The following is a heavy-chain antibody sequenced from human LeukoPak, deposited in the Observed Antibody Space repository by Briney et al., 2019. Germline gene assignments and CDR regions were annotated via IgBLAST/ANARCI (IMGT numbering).Heavy chain of an antibody. Sequence: GGSLRLSCVASGFTFSTYWMAWVRQAPGKGLEWVANIKGDESARHQADSVKGRFTISRDNAQNSVYLQMSSLRGEDTAVYYCARDVGGSLDYWGQGTLVTVSS. CDR3: ARDVGGSLDY. J-gene: IGHJ4*02. CDR1: GFTFSTYW. D-gene: IGHD1-26*01. V-gene: IGHV3-7*01. CDR2: IKGDESAR.